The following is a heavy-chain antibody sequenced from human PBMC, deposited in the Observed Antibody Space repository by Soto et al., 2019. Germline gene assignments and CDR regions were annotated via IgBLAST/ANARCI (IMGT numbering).Heavy chain of an antibody. CDR2: IKQDGSEK. CDR3: ARSPGFIQLWLDY. D-gene: IGHD5-18*01. J-gene: IGHJ4*02. V-gene: IGHV3-7*05. Sequence: GGSLRLSCAASGFTFSSYWMSWVRQAPGKGLEWVANIKQDGSEKYYVDSVKGRFTISRDNAKNSLYLQMNSLRAEDTAVYYCARSPGFIQLWLDYWGQGTLVTVSS. CDR1: GFTFSSYW.